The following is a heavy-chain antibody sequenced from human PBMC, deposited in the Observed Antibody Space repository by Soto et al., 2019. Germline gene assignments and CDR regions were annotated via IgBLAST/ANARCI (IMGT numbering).Heavy chain of an antibody. CDR1: GGTFSSYA. Sequence: QVQLVQSGAEVKKPGSSVKVSCKASGGTFSSYAISWVRQAPGQGLEWMGGIIPIFGTANYAQKFHGRVTITADESTSTDYMELSSLRSEDTAVYSCALAVAVAGYFDYCGQGTLVTFSS. CDR3: ALAVAVAGYFDY. D-gene: IGHD6-19*01. CDR2: IIPIFGTA. J-gene: IGHJ4*02. V-gene: IGHV1-69*01.